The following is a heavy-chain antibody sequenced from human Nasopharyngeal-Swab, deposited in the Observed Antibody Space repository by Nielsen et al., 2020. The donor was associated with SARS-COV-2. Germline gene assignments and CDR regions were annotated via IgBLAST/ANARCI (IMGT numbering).Heavy chain of an antibody. J-gene: IGHJ4*02. V-gene: IGHV3-30-3*01. CDR1: GFTFNTYD. Sequence: GESLKISCAASGFTFNTYDMHWVRQAPGKGLEWVAVISYDGSNKYYADSVKGRFTISRDNSKNTLYLQMNSLRAEDTAVYYCARVDGWFGELFVDYWGQGTLVTVSS. D-gene: IGHD3-10*01. CDR2: ISYDGSNK. CDR3: ARVDGWFGELFVDY.